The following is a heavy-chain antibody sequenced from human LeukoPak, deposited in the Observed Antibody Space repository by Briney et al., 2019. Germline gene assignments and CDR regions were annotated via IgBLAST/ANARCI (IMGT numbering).Heavy chain of an antibody. D-gene: IGHD2-21*01. CDR3: ARDGGWGSGAFDI. V-gene: IGHV4-39*07. CDR2: IYTSGST. CDR1: GGSINSSSYY. Sequence: SETLSLTCTVSGGSINSSSYYWGWIRQPPGKGLEWIGRIYTSGSTNYNPSLKSRVTMSVDTSKNQFSLKLSSVTAADTAVYYCARDGGWGSGAFDIWGRGTMVSVSS. J-gene: IGHJ3*02.